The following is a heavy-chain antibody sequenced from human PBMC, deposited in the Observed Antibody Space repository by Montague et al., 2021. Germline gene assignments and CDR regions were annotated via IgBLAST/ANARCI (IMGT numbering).Heavy chain of an antibody. V-gene: IGHV3-7*03. D-gene: IGHD3-9*01. J-gene: IGHJ4*02. Sequence: SLRLSCAASGFTFINEYMAWVRQAPGKGLEWVAHIRGDESATYYVASVEGRFTISRDNARNSVYLQMNSLGAEDTAVYYCATGFDTGYWGRGTLVTVAS. CDR2: IRGDESAT. CDR3: ATGFDTGY. CDR1: GFTFINEY.